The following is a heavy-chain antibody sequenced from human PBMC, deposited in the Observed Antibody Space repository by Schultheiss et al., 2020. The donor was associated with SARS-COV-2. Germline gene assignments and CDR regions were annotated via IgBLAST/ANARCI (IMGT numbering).Heavy chain of an antibody. CDR2: IYHSGST. D-gene: IGHD6-19*01. CDR1: GGSFSGYY. Sequence: SETLSLTCAVYGGSFSGYYWSWIRQPPGKGLEWIGSIYHSGSTYYNPSLKSRVTISVDTSKNQFSLKLSSVTAADTAVYYCARDRGIAVAGTIWYFDLWGRGTLVTVSS. V-gene: IGHV4-34*01. CDR3: ARDRGIAVAGTIWYFDL. J-gene: IGHJ2*01.